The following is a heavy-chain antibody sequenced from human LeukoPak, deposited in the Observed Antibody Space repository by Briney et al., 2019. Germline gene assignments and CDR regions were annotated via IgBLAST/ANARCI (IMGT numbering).Heavy chain of an antibody. V-gene: IGHV3-15*07. D-gene: IGHD3-16*01. CDR3: FTEVPGGGY. Sequence: PGGSLRLSCAASDFTLSNAWMNWVRQAPGKGLEWVGRIKSNSDGGTTNYAAPVRGRFAISRDDSKNTLYLQMNSLKTEDTAMYYCFTEVPGGGYWGQGTLVTVSS. CDR1: DFTLSNAW. CDR2: IKSNSDGGTT. J-gene: IGHJ4*02.